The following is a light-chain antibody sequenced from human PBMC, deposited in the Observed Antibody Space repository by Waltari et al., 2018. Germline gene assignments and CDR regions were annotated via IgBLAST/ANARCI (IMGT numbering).Light chain of an antibody. CDR3: QQFGGSPMYT. CDR2: KTS. V-gene: IGKV3-20*01. CDR1: QSVDSTY. Sequence: EVVLTQSPGTLSLSPGERATLPCRASQSVDSTYLAWYQQKPGQAPTLLIYKTSTRATGIPDMFSGSGSGTDFSLNINILEPGDSAVYYCQQFGGSPMYTFGLGTKLEIK. J-gene: IGKJ2*01.